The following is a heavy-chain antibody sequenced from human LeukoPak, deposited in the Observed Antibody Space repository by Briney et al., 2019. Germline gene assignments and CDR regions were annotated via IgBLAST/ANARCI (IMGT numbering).Heavy chain of an antibody. V-gene: IGHV4-34*01. J-gene: IGHJ4*02. D-gene: IGHD3-22*01. CDR2: IKHSGST. CDR1: GGSFSGYY. Sequence: PSETLSLTCAVYGGSFSGYYWSWIRQPPGKGLEWIGEIKHSGSTNYNPSLKSRVTISVDTSKNQFSLKLSSVTAADTAVYYCARYESSGYYRYWGQGTLVTVSS. CDR3: ARYESSGYYRY.